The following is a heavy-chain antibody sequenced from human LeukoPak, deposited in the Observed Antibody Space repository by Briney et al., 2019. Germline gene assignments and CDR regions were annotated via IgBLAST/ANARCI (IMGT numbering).Heavy chain of an antibody. V-gene: IGHV3-21*01. Sequence: PGGSLRLSCAASGFTFSSYSMNWVRQAPGKGLEWVSSISSSSSYIYYADSVKGRFTISRDNAKNSLYLQMNSLRAEDTAVYYCARDIWFGELLDYWGQGTLVTVSS. J-gene: IGHJ4*02. D-gene: IGHD3-10*01. CDR1: GFTFSSYS. CDR2: ISSSSSYI. CDR3: ARDIWFGELLDY.